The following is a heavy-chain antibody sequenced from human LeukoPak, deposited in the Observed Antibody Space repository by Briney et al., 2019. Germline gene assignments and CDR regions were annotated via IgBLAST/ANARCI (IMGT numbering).Heavy chain of an antibody. CDR1: GYTFTSYG. CDR3: ARTRQYSSSWYCWFDP. Sequence: GASVKGSCKASGYTFTSYGISWVRQAPGQGLEWMGWISAYNGNTNYAQKLQGRVTMTTDTSTSTAYMELRSLRSDDTAVYYCARTRQYSSSWYCWFDPWGQGTLVTVSS. V-gene: IGHV1-18*01. CDR2: ISAYNGNT. J-gene: IGHJ5*02. D-gene: IGHD6-13*01.